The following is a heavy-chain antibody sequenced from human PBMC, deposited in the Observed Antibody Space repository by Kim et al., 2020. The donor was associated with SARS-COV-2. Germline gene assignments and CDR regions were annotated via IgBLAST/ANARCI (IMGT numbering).Heavy chain of an antibody. CDR3: SRSREYSDIDAFYI. D-gene: IGHD4-17*01. V-gene: IGHV5-51*01. CDR2: IYAGDSDI. CDR1: GYSFSIFW. Sequence: GESLKISCTSVGYSFSIFWIGWVRQMPGKGLEWVGVIYAGDSDIKYSPSFEGQVTISVDKSINTAYLQWSSLKASDTAIYYCSRSREYSDIDAFYIWGQG. J-gene: IGHJ3*02.